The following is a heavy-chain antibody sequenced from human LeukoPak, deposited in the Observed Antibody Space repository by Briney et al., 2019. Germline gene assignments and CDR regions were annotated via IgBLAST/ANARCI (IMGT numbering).Heavy chain of an antibody. CDR3: ARAPYYYDRQYAFDI. Sequence: SETLSLTCTVSGGSISSYYWSWIRQPPGKGLEWIGYIYYSGSTNYNPSLKSRVTISVDTSKNQFSLKLSSVTAADTAVYYCARAPYYYDRQYAFDIWGQGTMVTVSS. CDR2: IYYSGST. J-gene: IGHJ3*02. D-gene: IGHD3-22*01. V-gene: IGHV4-59*01. CDR1: GGSISSYY.